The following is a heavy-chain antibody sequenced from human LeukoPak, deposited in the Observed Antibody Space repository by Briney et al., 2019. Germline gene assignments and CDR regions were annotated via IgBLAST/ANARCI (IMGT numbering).Heavy chain of an antibody. D-gene: IGHD5-12*01. J-gene: IGHJ4*02. V-gene: IGHV3-33*01. CDR3: ARGRDSGYDLFDY. CDR2: IWYDGSNK. CDR1: GFTFSSFG. Sequence: GGSLRLSCAASGFTFSSFGMHWVSQAPGKGLEWVAVIWYDGSNKYYADSVKGRFTISRDNSKNTLYLQMNSLRAEDTAVYYCARGRDSGYDLFDYWGQGTLVTVSS.